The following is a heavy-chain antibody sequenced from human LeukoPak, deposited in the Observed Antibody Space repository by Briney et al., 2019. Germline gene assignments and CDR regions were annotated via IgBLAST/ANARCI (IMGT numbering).Heavy chain of an antibody. CDR3: ARVNYGSATKEDY. V-gene: IGHV4-31*03. CDR1: GGSVSSGSYY. CDR2: IYYSGSA. Sequence: SETLSLTCTVSGGSVSSGSYYWSWIRQPPGKGLEWIGYIYYSGSAYYNPSLKSRVTISVDTSENQFSLKLGSVTAADTAVYYCARVNYGSATKEDYWGQGTLVTVSS. J-gene: IGHJ4*02. D-gene: IGHD3-10*01.